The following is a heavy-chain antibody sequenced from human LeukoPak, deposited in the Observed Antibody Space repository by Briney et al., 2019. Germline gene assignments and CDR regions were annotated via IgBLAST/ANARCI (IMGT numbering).Heavy chain of an antibody. CDR1: GFTFSDYW. CDR2: ISSDGSRV. V-gene: IGHV3-74*01. CDR3: AKDQHFAISNYNY. D-gene: IGHD4/OR15-4a*01. J-gene: IGHJ4*02. Sequence: GGSLRLSCAASGFTFSDYWMHWVRQAPGKGLVWVSRISSDGSRVTYADSVKGRFTISRDNAKNTLYLQMNSLRAEDTAVYYCAKDQHFAISNYNYWGQGTLVTVSS.